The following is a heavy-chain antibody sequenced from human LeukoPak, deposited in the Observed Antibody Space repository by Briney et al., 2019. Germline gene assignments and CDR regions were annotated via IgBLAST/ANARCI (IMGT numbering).Heavy chain of an antibody. J-gene: IGHJ4*02. V-gene: IGHV4-31*03. CDR3: ARLTQLIVATSLARYFDY. CDR2: IYYSGST. D-gene: IGHD5-12*01. Sequence: SETLSLTCTVSGSSISSGGYSWSWIRQPPGKGLEWIGYIYYSGSTYYNLSLKSRVTISVDTSKNQFSLKLSSVTAADTAVYYCARLTQLIVATSLARYFDYWGQGTLVTVSS. CDR1: GSSISSGGYS.